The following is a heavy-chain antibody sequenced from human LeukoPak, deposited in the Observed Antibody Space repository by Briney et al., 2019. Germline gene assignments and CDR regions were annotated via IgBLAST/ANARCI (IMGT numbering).Heavy chain of an antibody. J-gene: IGHJ6*02. V-gene: IGHV5-51*01. D-gene: IGHD6-6*01. Sequence: GESLKISCQGSGYSFTSNWIGWGRQMPGKGLEWMVIIYPGDSDTRYSPSFQGQVPISADTPIGIAYLQWSSLKASDPAMYYCARQGRGSSSSDYYYGMDVWGQGTTVTVSS. CDR3: ARQGRGSSSSDYYYGMDV. CDR2: IYPGDSDT. CDR1: GYSFTSNW.